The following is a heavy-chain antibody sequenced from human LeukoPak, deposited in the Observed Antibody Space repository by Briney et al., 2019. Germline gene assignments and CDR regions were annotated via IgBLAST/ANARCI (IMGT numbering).Heavy chain of an antibody. V-gene: IGHV1-18*01. CDR3: ARDFKDTAMVTMSWFDP. Sequence: ASVKVSCKGSGYTFTSYGISWVRQAPGQGLEWMGWVSAYNGNTNYAQKLQGRVTMTTDTSTSTAYMELRSLRSDDTAVYYCARDFKDTAMVTMSWFDPWGQGTLVTVSS. J-gene: IGHJ5*02. CDR1: GYTFTSYG. D-gene: IGHD5-18*01. CDR2: VSAYNGNT.